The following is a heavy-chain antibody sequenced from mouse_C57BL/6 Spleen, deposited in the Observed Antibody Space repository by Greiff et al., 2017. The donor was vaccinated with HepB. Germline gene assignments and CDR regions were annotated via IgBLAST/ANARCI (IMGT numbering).Heavy chain of an antibody. V-gene: IGHV3-6*01. CDR3: ARRAYGSSYGYFDV. CDR1: GYSITSGYY. D-gene: IGHD1-1*01. J-gene: IGHJ1*03. CDR2: ISYDGSN. Sequence: EVQLVESGPGLVKPSQSLSLTCSVTGYSITSGYYWNWIRQFPGNKLEWMGYISYDGSNNYNPSLKNRISITRDTSKNQFFLKLNSVTTEDTATYYCARRAYGSSYGYFDVWGTGTTVTVSS.